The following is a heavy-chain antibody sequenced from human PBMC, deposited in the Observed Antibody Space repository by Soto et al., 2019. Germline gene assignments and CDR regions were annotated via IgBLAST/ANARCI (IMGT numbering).Heavy chain of an antibody. CDR2: INSDGSST. V-gene: IGHV3-74*01. CDR1: GFTFSSYW. Sequence: GGSLRLSCAASGFTFSSYWMHWVRQAPGKGLVWVSRINSDGSSTSYADSVKGRFTISRDNAKNTLYLQMNSLRAEDTAVYYCAREGIGGNFEPWFDPWGQGTLVTVSS. J-gene: IGHJ5*02. D-gene: IGHD2-21*02. CDR3: AREGIGGNFEPWFDP.